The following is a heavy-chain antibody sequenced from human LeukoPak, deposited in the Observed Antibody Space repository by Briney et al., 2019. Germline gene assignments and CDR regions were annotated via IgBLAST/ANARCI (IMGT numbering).Heavy chain of an antibody. Sequence: SQTLSLTCAISGDSVSSNSAAWNWIRQSPSRGLEWLGRTYYRSKWYNDYAVSVKSRITINPDTSKNQFSLQLNSVTPEDTAVYYCARGLGIQLWSHAEYFDLWGRGTLVTVSS. CDR1: GDSVSSNSAA. CDR3: ARGLGIQLWSHAEYFDL. D-gene: IGHD5-18*01. J-gene: IGHJ2*01. CDR2: TYYRSKWYN. V-gene: IGHV6-1*01.